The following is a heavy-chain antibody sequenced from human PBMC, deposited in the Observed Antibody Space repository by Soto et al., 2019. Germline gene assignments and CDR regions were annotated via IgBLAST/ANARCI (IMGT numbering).Heavy chain of an antibody. CDR2: MKPNSGNT. V-gene: IGHV1-8*01. CDR3: ATTLYGDNVDY. CDR1: GYTFTSYD. J-gene: IGHJ4*02. Sequence: QVQLVQSGAEVKKPGASVKVSCKASGYTFTSYDINWVRQATGQGLEWMGWMKPNSGNTGYAQKFQGRVTMTRNTSLSTAYMELGSLRSEDTAVYYWATTLYGDNVDYWGQGTLVTVSS. D-gene: IGHD4-17*01.